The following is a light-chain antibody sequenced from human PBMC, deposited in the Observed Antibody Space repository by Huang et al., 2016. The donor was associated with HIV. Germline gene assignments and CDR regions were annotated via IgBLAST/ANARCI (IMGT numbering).Light chain of an antibody. J-gene: IGKJ1*01. CDR2: KVA. V-gene: IGKV2-30*02. CDR3: MQGTHWLWT. Sequence: DVVMTQSPLSLPVTLGQPASISCRSSQSLVHSDGNTYLNWFQQRPGQSPRSLIYKVANRDSGVPDRFSGSGSGTDFTLKISRVEAEDVGVYYCMQGTHWLWTFGQGTKVEIK. CDR1: QSLVHSDGNTY.